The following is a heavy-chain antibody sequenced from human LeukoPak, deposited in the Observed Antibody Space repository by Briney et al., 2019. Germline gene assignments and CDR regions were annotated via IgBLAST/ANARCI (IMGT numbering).Heavy chain of an antibody. Sequence: GGSLRLSCAASGFTFSSYWMSWVRQAPGKGLEWVANIKQDGSGKYYVDSVKGRFTISRDNAKNSLYLQMNSLRAEDTAVYYCARGHIVVVPAAISAFDIWGQGTMVTVSS. CDR1: GFTFSSYW. J-gene: IGHJ3*02. D-gene: IGHD2-2*01. CDR3: ARGHIVVVPAAISAFDI. V-gene: IGHV3-7*04. CDR2: IKQDGSGK.